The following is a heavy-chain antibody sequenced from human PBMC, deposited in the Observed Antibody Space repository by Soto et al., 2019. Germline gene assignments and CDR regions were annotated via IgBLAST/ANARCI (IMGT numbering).Heavy chain of an antibody. Sequence: PSDSLCLSCTDSGGSILSSSHYGGWIRQPPGKGLEWIGSIYYSGSTYYNPSLMSRVTISVDTSKNQFSLKLSSVTAADTAVYYFARRPNYHASGSYYWDYWGQGTLVTVSS. V-gene: IGHV4-39*01. J-gene: IGHJ4*02. D-gene: IGHD3-10*01. CDR3: ARRPNYHASGSYYWDY. CDR1: GGSILSSSHY. CDR2: IYYSGST.